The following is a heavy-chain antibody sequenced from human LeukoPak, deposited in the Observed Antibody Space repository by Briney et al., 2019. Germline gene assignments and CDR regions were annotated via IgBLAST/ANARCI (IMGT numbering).Heavy chain of an antibody. V-gene: IGHV3-23*01. J-gene: IGHJ5*02. D-gene: IGHD6-19*01. CDR1: GFTFSSYA. CDR2: ISGSGGST. Sequence: SGGSLRLSCAASGFTFSSYAMTWVRQAPGKGLEWVSAISGSGGSTYYADSVKGRFTISRGNSKNTLYLQMNSLRAEDTAVYYCAKDPWGIAVAGSFDPWGQGTLVTVSS. CDR3: AKDPWGIAVAGSFDP.